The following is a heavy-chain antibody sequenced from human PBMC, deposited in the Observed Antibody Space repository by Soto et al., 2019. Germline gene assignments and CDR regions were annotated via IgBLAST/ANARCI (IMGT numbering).Heavy chain of an antibody. CDR3: ARDPDYCSGGSCYPPRWFDP. Sequence: QVQLVQSGAEVKKPGSSVKVSCKASGGTFSSYTISWVRQAPGQGLEWMGRIIPILGIANYAQKFQGRGTITADKSTSTAYMELSSLRSEDTAVYYCARDPDYCSGGSCYPPRWFDPWGQGTLVTVSS. CDR2: IIPILGIA. V-gene: IGHV1-69*08. D-gene: IGHD2-15*01. CDR1: GGTFSSYT. J-gene: IGHJ5*02.